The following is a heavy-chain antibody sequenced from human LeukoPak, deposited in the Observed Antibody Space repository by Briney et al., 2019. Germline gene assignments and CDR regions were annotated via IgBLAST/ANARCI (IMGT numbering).Heavy chain of an antibody. CDR3: ARSGYSSGFPPFYYYMDV. CDR2: IYYSGST. Sequence: SETLSLTCTISGGFISSSSYYWGWIRQPPGKGLEWIGDIYYSGSTYYNPSLKSRVTMSVDTSKNQFSLKLSSVTAADTAVYYCARSGYSSGFPPFYYYMDVWGKGTTVTVSS. V-gene: IGHV4-39*07. J-gene: IGHJ6*03. D-gene: IGHD6-19*01. CDR1: GGFISSSSYY.